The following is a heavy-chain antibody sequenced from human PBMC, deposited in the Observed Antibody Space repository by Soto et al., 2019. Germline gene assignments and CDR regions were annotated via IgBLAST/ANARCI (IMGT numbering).Heavy chain of an antibody. V-gene: IGHV1-18*01. D-gene: IGHD3-16*01. J-gene: IGHJ6*02. Sequence: QVQLVQSGAEVKKPGASVKVSCKASGYTFSTYGISWVRQAPGQGLEWMGWINGYNGNTNYAPKLQGRITMTTYTSTTTAYMELRSLRSDDTAVYYCARMGDVPYYNYGMDVWGQGTTVTVSS. CDR1: GYTFSTYG. CDR3: ARMGDVPYYNYGMDV. CDR2: INGYNGNT.